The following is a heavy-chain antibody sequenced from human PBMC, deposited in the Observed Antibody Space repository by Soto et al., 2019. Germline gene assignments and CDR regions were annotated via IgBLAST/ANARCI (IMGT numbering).Heavy chain of an antibody. J-gene: IGHJ4*02. CDR2: INAGNGNT. V-gene: IGHV1-3*01. CDR1: GYTFTSYA. D-gene: IGHD1-20*01. CDR3: ARGYNWNYFGY. Sequence: QVQLVQSGAEVKKPGASVKVSCKASGYTFTSYAMHWVRQAPGQSLEWMGWINAGNGNTKYSQKFQGRVTITRDTSASTAYMELSSLRSEDTAVYYCARGYNWNYFGYWGQGTLVTVSS.